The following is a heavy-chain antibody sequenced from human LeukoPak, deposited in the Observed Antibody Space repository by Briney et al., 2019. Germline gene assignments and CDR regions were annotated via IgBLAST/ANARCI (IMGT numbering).Heavy chain of an antibody. CDR2: IYTSGST. J-gene: IGHJ4*02. CDR3: ARGLLWFGGRYFDY. Sequence: SETLSLTCTVSGGSISSGSYYWSWIRQPAGKGLEWIGRIYTSGSTNYNPSLKSRVTISVDTSKNQFSLKLSSVTAADTAVYYCARGLLWFGGRYFDYWGQGTLVTASS. D-gene: IGHD3-10*01. V-gene: IGHV4-61*02. CDR1: GGSISSGSYY.